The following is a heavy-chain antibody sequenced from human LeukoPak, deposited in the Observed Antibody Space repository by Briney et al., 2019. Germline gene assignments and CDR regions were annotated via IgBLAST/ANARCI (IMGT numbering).Heavy chain of an antibody. CDR2: IYYSGST. CDR3: ARGPPVYYYYGMDV. Sequence: SETLSLTCTVSGGSISSSSYYWGWIRQPPGKGLEWIGSIYYSGSTYYNPSLKSRVTISVDTSKNQFSLKLSSVTAADTAVYYCARGPPVYYYYGMDVWGQGTTVTVSS. CDR1: GGSISSSSYY. J-gene: IGHJ6*02. V-gene: IGHV4-39*01.